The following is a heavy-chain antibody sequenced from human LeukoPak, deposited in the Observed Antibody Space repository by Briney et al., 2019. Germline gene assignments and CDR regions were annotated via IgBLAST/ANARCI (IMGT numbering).Heavy chain of an antibody. J-gene: IGHJ3*02. CDR2: MNPNGGNT. D-gene: IGHD3-22*01. Sequence: ASVKVSCKASGYTFTSYDINWVRQATGQGLEWMGWMNPNGGNTGYAQKFQGRVTMTRNTSISTAYMELSSLRSEDTAVYYCARDRQSELYYYDSSGYIHAFDIWGQGTMVTVSS. V-gene: IGHV1-8*01. CDR3: ARDRQSELYYYDSSGYIHAFDI. CDR1: GYTFTSYD.